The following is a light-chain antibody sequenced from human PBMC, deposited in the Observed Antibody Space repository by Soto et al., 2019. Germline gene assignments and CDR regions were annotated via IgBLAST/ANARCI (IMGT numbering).Light chain of an antibody. Sequence: AIQMTQSPSSLSASVGDKVTNTFRASQGIRNDLGWYQQKPGKAPKLLIYAASSLQSGVPSRFSGSASGTDFTLTISSLQPEDFATYYCQQSYSTPRTFGQGTKVDIK. CDR2: AAS. V-gene: IGKV1-6*01. CDR1: QGIRND. CDR3: QQSYSTPRT. J-gene: IGKJ1*01.